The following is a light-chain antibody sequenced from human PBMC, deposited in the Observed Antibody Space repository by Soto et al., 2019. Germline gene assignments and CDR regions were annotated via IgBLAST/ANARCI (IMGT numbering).Light chain of an antibody. J-gene: IGKJ5*01. CDR3: QQRSNWPPT. Sequence: EIVLTHSPGTLSLSPGERATLSCSSSQSVSSSYLAWYQQKPGQAPRLLIYGASSRATGIPDRFSASGSGTDFTLTISSLEPEDFAVYYCQQRSNWPPTFGQGTRLEIK. V-gene: IGKV3D-20*02. CDR2: GAS. CDR1: QSVSSSY.